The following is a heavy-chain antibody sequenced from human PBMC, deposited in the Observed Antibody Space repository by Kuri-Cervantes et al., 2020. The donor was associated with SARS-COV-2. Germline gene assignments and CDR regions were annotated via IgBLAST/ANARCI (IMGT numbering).Heavy chain of an antibody. CDR1: GFTFSDDY. Sequence: GESLKISCAASGFTFSDDYMTWVRQAPGMGLEWVADISTTGTYKNYADSVKGRFTISRDNAKNSLFLQINSLRVEDTAVYYCATSGIGGLDHWGQGTLVTVS. CDR2: ISTTGTYK. CDR3: ATSGIGGLDH. V-gene: IGHV3-11*06. J-gene: IGHJ4*02. D-gene: IGHD2-21*01.